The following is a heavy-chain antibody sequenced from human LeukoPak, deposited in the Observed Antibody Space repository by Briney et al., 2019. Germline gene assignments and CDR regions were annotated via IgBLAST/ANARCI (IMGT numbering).Heavy chain of an antibody. D-gene: IGHD6-13*01. Sequence: PGRSLRLSCAASGFTLSSYATHWVRQAPGKVLEWVAVISYDESDKYYADSVKGRFTISRDISKNTLYLQMNSLRVEDTAVYYCAREGGYGTSSSFDYWGQGTLVTVSS. CDR2: ISYDESDK. CDR1: GFTLSSYA. J-gene: IGHJ4*02. CDR3: AREGGYGTSSSFDY. V-gene: IGHV3-30*01.